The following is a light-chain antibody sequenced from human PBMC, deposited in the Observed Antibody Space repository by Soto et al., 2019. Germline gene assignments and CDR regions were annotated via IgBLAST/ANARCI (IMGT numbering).Light chain of an antibody. CDR1: QTVSVN. V-gene: IGKV3-15*01. Sequence: EIVMTQSPATLSVSPGERATLSCRASQTVSVNLAWYQQKPGQAPRLLIYGASTRATGTPARFSGSGSGTEFTLTISSLQSEDFAVYYCQQYNDWPPFTFGTGTRVDIK. CDR2: GAS. CDR3: QQYNDWPPFT. J-gene: IGKJ3*01.